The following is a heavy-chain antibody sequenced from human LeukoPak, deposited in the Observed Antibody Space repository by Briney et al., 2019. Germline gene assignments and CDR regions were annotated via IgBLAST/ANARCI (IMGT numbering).Heavy chain of an antibody. V-gene: IGHV4-59*01. CDR3: ARVSMTAVSYYFDY. D-gene: IGHD4-11*01. CDR1: GGSIRSYY. CDR2: IYYSGST. J-gene: IGHJ4*02. Sequence: SETLSLTCTVSGGSIRSYYWSWIQQPPGKGLEWIGYIYYSGSTNYNPSLKGRVTISVDTSKNQFSLKLSSVTAADTAVYYCARVSMTAVSYYFDYWGQGTLVTVSS.